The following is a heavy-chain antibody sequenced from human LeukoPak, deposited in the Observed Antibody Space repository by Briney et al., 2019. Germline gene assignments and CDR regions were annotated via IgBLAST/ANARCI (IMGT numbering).Heavy chain of an antibody. J-gene: IGHJ6*02. CDR1: GYTFTSYD. D-gene: IGHD6-13*01. Sequence: ASVKVSCKASGYTFTSYDINWVRPATGQGLEWMGWMNPNSGNTGYAQKFQGRVTMTRNTSISTAYMELSSLRSEDTAVYYCARGLSSSWYLYYYYYGMDVWGQGTAVTVSS. V-gene: IGHV1-8*01. CDR3: ARGLSSSWYLYYYYYGMDV. CDR2: MNPNSGNT.